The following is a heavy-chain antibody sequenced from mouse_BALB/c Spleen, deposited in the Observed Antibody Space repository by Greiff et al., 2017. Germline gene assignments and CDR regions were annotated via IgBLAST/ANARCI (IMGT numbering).Heavy chain of an antibody. Sequence: QVQLQQSGAELVKPGASVKLSCKASGYTFTSYYMYWVKQRPGQGLEWIGEINPSNGGTNFNEKFKSKASLTVDKSSSTAYMQLSSLTSEDSAVYYCTRPGGNYAMDYWGQGTSVTVSS. CDR3: TRPGGNYAMDY. V-gene: IGHV1S81*02. CDR1: GYTFTSYY. J-gene: IGHJ4*01. CDR2: INPSNGGT.